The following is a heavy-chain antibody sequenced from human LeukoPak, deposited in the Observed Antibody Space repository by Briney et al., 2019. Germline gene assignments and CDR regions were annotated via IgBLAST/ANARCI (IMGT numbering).Heavy chain of an antibody. Sequence: PSETLSLTCAVSGYSISSGYYWAWIRQPPGKGLEWIGGIYHSGSTYYKPSLKSRVTISVDTSKNQFSLKVNSVTAADTAVYYCARHGGHSGFDPYDYWGQGTLVTVSS. D-gene: IGHD5-12*01. CDR2: IYHSGST. CDR3: ARHGGHSGFDPYDY. CDR1: GYSISSGYY. V-gene: IGHV4-38-2*01. J-gene: IGHJ4*02.